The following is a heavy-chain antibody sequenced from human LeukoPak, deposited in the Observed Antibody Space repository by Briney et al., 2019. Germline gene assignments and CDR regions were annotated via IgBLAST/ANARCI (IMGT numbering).Heavy chain of an antibody. CDR2: ISSSSSTI. CDR3: ARWGGLAARSGYYYMDV. CDR1: GFTFSSYS. J-gene: IGHJ6*03. Sequence: PGGSLRLSCAASGFTFSSYSMNWVRQAPGKGLEWVSYISSSSSTIYYADSVKGRFTISRDNAKNSLYLQMNSLRAEDTAVYYCARWGGLAARSGYYYMDVWGKGTTVTVSS. D-gene: IGHD6-6*01. V-gene: IGHV3-48*04.